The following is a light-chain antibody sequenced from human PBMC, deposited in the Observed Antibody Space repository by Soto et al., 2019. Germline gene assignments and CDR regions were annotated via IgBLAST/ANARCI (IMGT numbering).Light chain of an antibody. Sequence: DIVMTQSPDSLAVSLGERATINCKSSQSVLYNSNNKNYLAWYQQKPGQPPKLLIYWASIRESGVPDRFSGNGSGTDFTLTVSSLQAEDVAVYYCQQYYTTPYTFGLGTKLEI. CDR2: WAS. CDR1: QSVLYNSNNKNY. V-gene: IGKV4-1*01. J-gene: IGKJ2*01. CDR3: QQYYTTPYT.